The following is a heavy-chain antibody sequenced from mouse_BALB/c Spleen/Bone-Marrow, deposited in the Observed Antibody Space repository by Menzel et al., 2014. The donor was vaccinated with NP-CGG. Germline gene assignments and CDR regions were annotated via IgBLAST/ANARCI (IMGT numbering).Heavy chain of an antibody. V-gene: IGHV5-6*01. CDR1: GFTFSTYG. Sequence: EVKVVDSGGDLVKPGGSLKLSCAASGFTFSTYGMSWVRQTPDKRLEWVATISSGGGYTYYPDSVKGRFTISRDSANNTLYLQMSSLKSEDTAMYYCTRQRNWDHYAMDYWGQGTSVTVSS. D-gene: IGHD4-1*01. CDR2: ISSGGGYT. CDR3: TRQRNWDHYAMDY. J-gene: IGHJ4*01.